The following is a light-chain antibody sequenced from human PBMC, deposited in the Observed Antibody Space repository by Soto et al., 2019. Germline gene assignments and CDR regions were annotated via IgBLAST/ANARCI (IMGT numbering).Light chain of an antibody. CDR2: DAS. Sequence: DIQMTQSPSTLSASVGDRVTITCRASQSISGWLAWYQQKPGKAPRLLIYDASSLKSGVPSRFSGSGSGTEFTLSISSLQPDDFAIYYCQHYNSYSWAFGQGTKVEIK. V-gene: IGKV1-5*01. CDR3: QHYNSYSWA. CDR1: QSISGW. J-gene: IGKJ1*01.